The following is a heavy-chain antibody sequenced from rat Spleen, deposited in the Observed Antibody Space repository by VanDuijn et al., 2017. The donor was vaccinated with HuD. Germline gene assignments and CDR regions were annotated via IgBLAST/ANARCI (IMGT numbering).Heavy chain of an antibody. CDR3: ARPPNSGYGWFAY. D-gene: IGHD4-3*01. Sequence: EVQLVESDGGLVQPGRSLKLSCAASGFTFSDYYMAWVRQAPTKGLEWVATISYDGSSTYYRDSVKGRLTIPRDNAKSTLYLQMDSLRSEDTATYYCARPPNSGYGWFAYWGQGTLVTVSS. CDR2: ISYDGSST. V-gene: IGHV5-29*01. J-gene: IGHJ3*01. CDR1: GFTFSDYY.